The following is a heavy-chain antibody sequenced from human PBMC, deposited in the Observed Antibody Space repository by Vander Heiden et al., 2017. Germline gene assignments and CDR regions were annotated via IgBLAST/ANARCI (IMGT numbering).Heavy chain of an antibody. D-gene: IGHD6-19*01. CDR1: GFTFDDYA. V-gene: IGHV3-9*01. CDR3: AKESHSSGLAD. Sequence: EVQLVESGGGLVQPGRSLRLSCAASGFTFDDYAMHWVRQAPGKGLEWVSGISWNSGSIGEADSVKGRFTISRDNAKNSLYLKMNSMRAEDTAFYYCAKESHSSGLADWGQGYLVTVS. J-gene: IGHJ4*02. CDR2: ISWNSGSI.